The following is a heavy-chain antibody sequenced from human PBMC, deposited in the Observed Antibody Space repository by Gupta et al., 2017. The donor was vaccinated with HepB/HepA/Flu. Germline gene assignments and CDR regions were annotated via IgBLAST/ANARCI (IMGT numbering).Heavy chain of an antibody. CDR1: GGSISDNGYY. J-gene: IGHJ5*02. CDR2: IYYSGST. CDR3: ARRQVVLSWFDP. Sequence: QVQLQEPGPGLVKPSETLSLTCTVSGGSISDNGYYWGWIRQPPGKGLVWIGSIYYSGSTYYNPPLKSRFTMSVDTSKNQFSLRLRSVTAADTAVYYCARRQVVLSWFDPWGQGTLVTVSS. V-gene: IGHV4-39*01. D-gene: IGHD6-6*01.